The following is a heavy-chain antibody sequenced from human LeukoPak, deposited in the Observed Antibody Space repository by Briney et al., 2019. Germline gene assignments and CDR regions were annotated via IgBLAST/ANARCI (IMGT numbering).Heavy chain of an antibody. J-gene: IGHJ4*02. CDR2: ISGSGGST. CDR3: AKQMWIQLWFPFDY. V-gene: IGHV3-23*01. Sequence: GGSLRLSCAASGFTFSSYAMSWVRQAPGKGLEWVSAISGSGGSTYYADSVKGRFTISRDNSKNTLYLHMNSLRAEDTAVYYCAKQMWIQLWFPFDYWGQGTLVTVSS. CDR1: GFTFSSYA. D-gene: IGHD5-18*01.